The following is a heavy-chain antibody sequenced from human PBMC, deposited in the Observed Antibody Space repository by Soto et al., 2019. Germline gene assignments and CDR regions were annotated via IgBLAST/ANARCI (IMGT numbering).Heavy chain of an antibody. Sequence: QMQLVQSGPEVKKPGTSVKVSCKASGFTFNKSAMQWVRQARGQRPEWIGWIVLGSGNTNYAQRFQERVTIIRDMSTSTAYMVLSSLRSEDTAVYYCAARISGGSYSYWGQGTLVTVSS. CDR2: IVLGSGNT. CDR3: AARISGGSYSY. CDR1: GFTFNKSA. J-gene: IGHJ4*02. V-gene: IGHV1-58*02. D-gene: IGHD1-26*01.